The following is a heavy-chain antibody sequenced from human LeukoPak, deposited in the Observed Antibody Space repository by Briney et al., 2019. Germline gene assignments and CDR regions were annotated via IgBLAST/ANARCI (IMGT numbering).Heavy chain of an antibody. CDR2: ISSDGSKR. CDR1: GLTFSHYA. Sequence: GRSLRLSCAAPGLTFSHYAMNWVRRAPGKGLEGVAVISSDGSKRFYADSVKGRFTVSRDNSKNTLYLQMNSLRVEDTAVYYCARDNDTDYSSSPGWFDSWGQGTLVTVSS. J-gene: IGHJ5*01. CDR3: ARDNDTDYSSSPGWFDS. D-gene: IGHD6-6*01. V-gene: IGHV3-30-3*01.